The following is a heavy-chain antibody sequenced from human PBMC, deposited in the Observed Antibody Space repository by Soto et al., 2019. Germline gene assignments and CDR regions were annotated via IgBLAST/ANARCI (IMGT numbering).Heavy chain of an antibody. CDR2: ISSSGSTI. CDR1: GFTFSDYY. V-gene: IGHV3-11*01. Sequence: GGSLRLSCAASGFTFSDYYMSWIRQAPGKGLEWVSYISSSGSTIYYADSVKGRFTISRDNAKNSLYLQMNSLRAEDTAVYYCATTHYSSGWYGKSHWRGFDYWGQGTLVTVSS. D-gene: IGHD6-19*01. J-gene: IGHJ4*02. CDR3: ATTHYSSGWYGKSHWRGFDY.